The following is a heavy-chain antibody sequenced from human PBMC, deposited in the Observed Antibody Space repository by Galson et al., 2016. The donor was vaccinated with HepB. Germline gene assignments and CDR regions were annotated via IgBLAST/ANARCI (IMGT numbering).Heavy chain of an antibody. D-gene: IGHD6-13*01. CDR2: ISAHNGNT. J-gene: IGHJ4*02. CDR1: GYTFKSFG. Sequence: SVKVSCKASGYTFKSFGISWVRQAPGQGLEWLGWISAHNGNTNYAQTLQGRVTMTTDTSTRTAYMELRSLRFDDTAVYFCARDWSGEQQVISDYWGQGTLVTVSS. V-gene: IGHV1-18*01. CDR3: ARDWSGEQQVISDY.